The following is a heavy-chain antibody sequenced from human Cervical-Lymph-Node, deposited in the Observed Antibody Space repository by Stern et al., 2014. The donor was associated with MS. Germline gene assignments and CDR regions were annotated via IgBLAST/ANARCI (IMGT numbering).Heavy chain of an antibody. CDR1: GASISSSY. CDR2: VYNSGTA. J-gene: IGHJ4*02. V-gene: IGHV4-59*01. CDR3: ARGDAYNTH. D-gene: IGHD5-24*01. Sequence: QLQLQESGPGLVKPSETLSLTCTVSGASISSSYWSWIRQPPGKGLEWIGYVYNSGTANYSPSLKSRVTISVDTSKNQFSLKLISVTAADTAVYYCARGDAYNTHWGQGTLVTVSP.